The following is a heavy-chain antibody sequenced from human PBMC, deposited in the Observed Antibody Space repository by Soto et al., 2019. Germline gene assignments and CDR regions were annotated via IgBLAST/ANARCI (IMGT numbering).Heavy chain of an antibody. J-gene: IGHJ5*02. V-gene: IGHV3-48*02. CDR1: GFPFSSYA. CDR2: INGASTTT. Sequence: DVQLVGSGGGLVQPGGSLRLSCVASGFPFSSYAMHWVRQAPGKGLEWISYINGASTTTFYADSVKGRFTVSRDNAKNSVYLQKSSLRHEDKDFYYCARDLSPWGQGMLVTVSS. CDR3: ARDLSP.